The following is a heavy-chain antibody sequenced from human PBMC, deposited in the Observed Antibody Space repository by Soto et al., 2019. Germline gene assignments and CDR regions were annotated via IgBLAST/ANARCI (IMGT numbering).Heavy chain of an antibody. CDR1: GGSFSGYY. CDR3: ARGNVGNIVATISNGFDP. V-gene: IGHV4-34*01. CDR2: INHSGST. Sequence: QVQLQQWGAGLLKPSETLSLTCAVYGGSFSGYYWRWIRQPPGKGLEWIGEINHSGSTNYNPSLKSRVTKSVDTSKNQFSLKLRSVTAADTDVYYCARGNVGNIVATISNGFDPWGQGTLVTVSS. D-gene: IGHD5-12*01. J-gene: IGHJ5*02.